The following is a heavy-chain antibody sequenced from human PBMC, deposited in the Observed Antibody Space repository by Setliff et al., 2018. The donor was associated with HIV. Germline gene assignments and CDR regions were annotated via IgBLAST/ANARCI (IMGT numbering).Heavy chain of an antibody. V-gene: IGHV3-23*01. D-gene: IGHD3-22*01. CDR1: GFNYNNFA. CDR2: IGNAGTSS. Sequence: GGSLRLSCEVSGFNYNNFAMNWVRQAPGKGLEWVSSIGNAGTSSYYADSVKGRFTISRDTSKNSLFLEMTSLRGEDTAIYYCVRDSYSFYDGTYSYFPLDSWGQGTLVTVSS. J-gene: IGHJ4*02. CDR3: VRDSYSFYDGTYSYFPLDS.